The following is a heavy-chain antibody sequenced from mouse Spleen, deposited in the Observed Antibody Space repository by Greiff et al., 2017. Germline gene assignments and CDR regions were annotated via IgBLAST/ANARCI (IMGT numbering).Heavy chain of an antibody. J-gene: IGHJ3*01. V-gene: IGHV1-54*01. CDR2: INPGSGGT. Sequence: LVESGAELVRPGTSVKVSCKASGYAFTNYLIEWVKQRPGQGLEWIGVINPGSGGTNYNEKFKGKATLTADKSSSTAYMQLSSLTSEDSAVYFCAREEDYAAAYWGQGTLVTVSA. CDR1: GYAFTNYL. CDR3: AREEDYAAAY. D-gene: IGHD1-1*02.